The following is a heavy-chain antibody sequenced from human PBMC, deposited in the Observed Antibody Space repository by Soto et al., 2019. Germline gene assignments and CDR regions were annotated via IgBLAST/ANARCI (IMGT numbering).Heavy chain of an antibody. D-gene: IGHD2-15*01. CDR3: ARDNNCSGGSCYPTDYYYYYYMDV. CDR1: GFTFSSYG. CDR2: INSDGSST. Sequence: GGSLRLSCAASGFTFSSYGRHWVRQAPGKGLVWVSRINSDGSSTSYADSVKGRFTISRDNAKNTLYLQMNSLRAEDTAVYYCARDNNCSGGSCYPTDYYYYYYMDVWGKGTTVTVSS. V-gene: IGHV3-74*01. J-gene: IGHJ6*03.